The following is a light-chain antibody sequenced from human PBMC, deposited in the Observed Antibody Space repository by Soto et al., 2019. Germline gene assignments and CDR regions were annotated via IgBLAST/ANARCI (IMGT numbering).Light chain of an antibody. J-gene: IGKJ2*01. Sequence: EMVMTQSPATLSVSPGERATLSCRASQNLSRNLAWYQQQPGQAPRLLIFYASTSATGIPARFSGSGSGTDLTLTISSLQSEDFAVYYCQQYDKWPHTFGQGTKLEIK. CDR2: YAS. V-gene: IGKV3-15*01. CDR1: QNLSRN. CDR3: QQYDKWPHT.